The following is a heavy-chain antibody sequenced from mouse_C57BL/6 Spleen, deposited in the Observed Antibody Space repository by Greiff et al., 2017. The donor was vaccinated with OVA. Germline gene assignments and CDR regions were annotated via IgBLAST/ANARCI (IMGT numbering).Heavy chain of an antibody. V-gene: IGHV1-50*01. CDR2: IDPSDSYT. Sequence: VQLQQPGAELVKPGASVKLSCKASGYTFTSYWMQWVKQRPGQGLEWIGEIDPSDSYTNYNQKFKGKATLTVDTSSSTAYMQLSSLTSEDSAVYYCARYGNYDAMDYWGQGTSVTVSS. D-gene: IGHD2-1*01. CDR3: ARYGNYDAMDY. CDR1: GYTFTSYW. J-gene: IGHJ4*01.